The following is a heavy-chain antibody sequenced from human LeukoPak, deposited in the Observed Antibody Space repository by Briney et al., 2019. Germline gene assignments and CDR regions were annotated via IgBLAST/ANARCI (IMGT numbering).Heavy chain of an antibody. D-gene: IGHD5-18*01. V-gene: IGHV1-2*02. CDR1: GYTFIFYY. CDR2: INPNSGGT. CDR3: ARDGYSYGRGYYMDV. J-gene: IGHJ6*03. Sequence: GASVKLSCKASGYTFIFYYIHLVRQAPGQGHEWMGWINPNSGGTNYAQKFQGRVTMTRDTSISTAYMEVSGLRSDDTAVYYCARDGYSYGRGYYMDVWGKGTTVTISS.